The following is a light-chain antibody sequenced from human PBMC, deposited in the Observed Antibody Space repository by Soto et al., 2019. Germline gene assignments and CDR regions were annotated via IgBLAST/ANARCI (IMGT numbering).Light chain of an antibody. V-gene: IGKV3-11*01. CDR3: QQRSNWPPIT. CDR1: RSISNY. Sequence: EIVLTQSPATLSLSPGERATLSCKASRSISNYLAWYQQKPGQPPRLLIYDASNRATDIPARFSGSGSGTDFALTISSLEPEDSAVYFCQQRSNWPPITFGRGTRLEIK. J-gene: IGKJ5*01. CDR2: DAS.